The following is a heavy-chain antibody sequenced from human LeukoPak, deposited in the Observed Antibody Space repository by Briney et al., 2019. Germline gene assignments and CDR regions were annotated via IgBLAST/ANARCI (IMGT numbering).Heavy chain of an antibody. J-gene: IGHJ5*02. CDR1: GGSLSSGTFY. V-gene: IGHV4-61*02. D-gene: IGHD6-6*01. Sequence: PSETLSLTCTVSGGSLSSGTFYWSWIRQPAGNGLEWIGRIHTSGSANSNPSLKSRVTISVDTSKNQLSLNLTSVTAADTAVYYCARGLATRPDWFDPWGQGTLVTVSS. CDR3: ARGLATRPDWFDP. CDR2: IHTSGSA.